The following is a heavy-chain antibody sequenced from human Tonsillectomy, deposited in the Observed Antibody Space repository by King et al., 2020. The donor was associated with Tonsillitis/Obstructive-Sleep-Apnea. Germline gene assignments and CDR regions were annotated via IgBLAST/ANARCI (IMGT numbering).Heavy chain of an antibody. J-gene: IGHJ4*02. CDR3: ARVHSNWNYEDY. Sequence: VQLQESGPGLVKPSETLSLTCTVSGGSISSYYWSWIRQPPGKGLEWIGYIYYSGSTNYNPSLKSRVTISVDTSKNQFSLKLSSVTAADTAVYYCARVHSNWNYEDYRGQGTLGTVSS. V-gene: IGHV4-59*01. CDR1: GGSISSYY. D-gene: IGHD1-7*01. CDR2: IYYSGST.